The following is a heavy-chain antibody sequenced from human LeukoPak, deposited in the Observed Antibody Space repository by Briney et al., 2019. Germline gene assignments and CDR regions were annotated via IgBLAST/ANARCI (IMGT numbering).Heavy chain of an antibody. CDR1: GGTFSSYA. Sequence: ASVKVSCKASGGTFSSYAISWVRQAPGQGLEWMGRIIPILGIANYAQKFQGRVAITADKSTSTAYMELSSLRSEDTAVYYCAREFQWLEQVDAFDIWGQGTMVTVSS. CDR2: IIPILGIA. D-gene: IGHD6-19*01. CDR3: AREFQWLEQVDAFDI. J-gene: IGHJ3*02. V-gene: IGHV1-69*04.